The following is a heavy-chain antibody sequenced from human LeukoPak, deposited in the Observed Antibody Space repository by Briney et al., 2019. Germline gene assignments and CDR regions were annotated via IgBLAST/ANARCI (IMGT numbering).Heavy chain of an antibody. Sequence: GGSLRLSCAASGFTFSSYAMSWVRQAPGKGLEWVSAISGSGGSTYYADSVKGRFTISRDNSKNTLYLQMNSLRAEDTAVYYCAKGLRYSSSWHEDYYYYMDVWGKGTTVTVSS. CDR1: GFTFSSYA. CDR3: AKGLRYSSSWHEDYYYYMDV. V-gene: IGHV3-23*01. CDR2: ISGSGGST. D-gene: IGHD6-13*01. J-gene: IGHJ6*03.